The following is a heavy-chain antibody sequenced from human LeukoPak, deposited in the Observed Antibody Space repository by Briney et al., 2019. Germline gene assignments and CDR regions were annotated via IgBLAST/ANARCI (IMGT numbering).Heavy chain of an antibody. CDR2: IYYSGST. D-gene: IGHD2-2*01. CDR3: ARLCPFLDY. J-gene: IGHJ4*02. CDR1: GGSISSSSYY. V-gene: IGHV4-39*01. Sequence: PSETLSLTCTVSGGSISSSSYYWGWIRQPPGKGLEWIGSIYYSGSTYYNPSLKSRVTISVDTSKNQFSLKLSSVTAADTAVYYCARLCPFLDYWGQGTLVTVSS.